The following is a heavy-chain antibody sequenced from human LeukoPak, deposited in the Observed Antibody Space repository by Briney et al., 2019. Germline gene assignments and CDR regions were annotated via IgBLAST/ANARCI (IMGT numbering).Heavy chain of an antibody. CDR3: TTLMGVVGPANY. CDR2: IKSNTDGGAT. V-gene: IGHV3-15*01. J-gene: IGHJ4*02. D-gene: IGHD1-26*01. Sequence: GGSLRLSCAASGFTFSDYYMSWIRQAPGKGLDWVGLIKSNTDGGATDYAAPVKGRFSISRDDSKNMVYLQMNSLKTEDTAMYYCTTLMGVVGPANYWGQGALVTVSS. CDR1: GFTFSDYY.